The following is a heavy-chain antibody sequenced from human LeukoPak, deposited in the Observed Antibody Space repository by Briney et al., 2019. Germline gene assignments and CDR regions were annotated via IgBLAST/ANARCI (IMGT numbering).Heavy chain of an antibody. CDR3: AKKATYSSSWYGLAY. V-gene: IGHV3-23*01. J-gene: IGHJ4*02. CDR2: ISGSGGST. Sequence: GGSLRLSCAASGFTFSTFTMTWVRQAPGKGLEWVSAISGSGGSTYYADSVKGRFTISRDNSKNTLYLQMNSLRAEDTAVYYCAKKATYSSSWYGLAYWGQGTLVTVSS. CDR1: GFTFSTFT. D-gene: IGHD6-13*01.